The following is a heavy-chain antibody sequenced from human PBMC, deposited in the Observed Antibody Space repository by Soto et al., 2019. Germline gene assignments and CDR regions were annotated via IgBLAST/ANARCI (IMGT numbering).Heavy chain of an antibody. CDR3: ARKRGYGDKGAFDI. J-gene: IGHJ3*02. CDR1: GFTFSSYS. V-gene: IGHV3-21*01. D-gene: IGHD4-17*01. CDR2: ISSSSSYI. Sequence: GESLKISCAASGFTFSSYSMNWVRQAPGKGLEWVSSISSSSSYIYYADSVKGRFTISRDNAKNSLYLQMNSLRAEDTAVYYCARKRGYGDKGAFDIWGQGTMVTVSS.